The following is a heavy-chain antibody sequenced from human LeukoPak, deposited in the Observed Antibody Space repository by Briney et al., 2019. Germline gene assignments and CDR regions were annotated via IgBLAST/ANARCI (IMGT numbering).Heavy chain of an antibody. V-gene: IGHV3-53*01. CDR3: ARVYSSGWYYDY. CDR1: GFTVSSDY. D-gene: IGHD6-19*01. J-gene: IGHJ4*02. Sequence: GGSLRLSCAASGFTVSSDYMSWVRQAPGKGLEWVSVIYSGGSTYYADSVKGRFTISRDNSKNTLYLQMNSLRAEDTAVYYCARVYSSGWYYDYWGQGTLVTVSS. CDR2: IYSGGST.